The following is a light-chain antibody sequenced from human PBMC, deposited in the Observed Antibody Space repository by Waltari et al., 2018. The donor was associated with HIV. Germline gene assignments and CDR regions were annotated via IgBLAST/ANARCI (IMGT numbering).Light chain of an antibody. J-gene: IGLJ3*02. Sequence: QSVLTQPPSASGTPGQRVTISCSGSRSNIGNNDVYWSQQLPGTAPKLLIYRNNPRPSGVPDRFTGVKSGTSVSLAISGLRSEDEADYYCDAWDDSLSGRVFGGGTKLTVL. CDR3: DAWDDSLSGRV. CDR2: RNN. V-gene: IGLV1-47*01. CDR1: RSNIGNND.